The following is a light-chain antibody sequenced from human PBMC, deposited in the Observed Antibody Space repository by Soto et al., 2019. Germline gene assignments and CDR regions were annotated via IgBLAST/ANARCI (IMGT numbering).Light chain of an antibody. CDR1: SSDVGGFDH. Sequence: QSALTQPASVSGSPGQSITISCTGASSDVGGFDHVSWYQQHPGKVPRLLIYGVSSRPSGVSDRFSGSKSGNTASLTISGLQAEDEADYYCNSFTTTNTYVFGTGTKVTVL. J-gene: IGLJ1*01. CDR3: NSFTTTNTYV. CDR2: GVS. V-gene: IGLV2-14*03.